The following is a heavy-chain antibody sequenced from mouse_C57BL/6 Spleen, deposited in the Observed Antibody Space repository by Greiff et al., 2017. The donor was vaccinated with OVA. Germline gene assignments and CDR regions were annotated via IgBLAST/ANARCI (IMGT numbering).Heavy chain of an antibody. V-gene: IGHV5-16*01. J-gene: IGHJ2*01. CDR2: INYDGSST. CDR1: GFTFSDYY. Sequence: EVMLVESEGGLVQPGSSMKLSCTASGFTFSDYYMAWVRQVPEKGLEWVANINYDGSSTYYLDSLKSRFIISRDNAKNILYLQMSSLKSEDTATYYCARGGITTVVAPLDYWGQGTTLTVSS. D-gene: IGHD1-1*01. CDR3: ARGGITTVVAPLDY.